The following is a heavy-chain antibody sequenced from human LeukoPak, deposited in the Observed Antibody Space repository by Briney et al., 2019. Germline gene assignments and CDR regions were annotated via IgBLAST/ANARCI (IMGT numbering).Heavy chain of an antibody. CDR2: IYHSGST. CDR1: GGSISSSNW. J-gene: IGHJ4*02. Sequence: PSGTLSLTCAVSGGSISSSNWWSWVRQPPGKGLEWIGEIYHSGSTNYNPSLKSRVTISVDTSKNQFSLRLTSVTAADTAVYYCARQTGSGLFILPGGQGTLVTVSS. D-gene: IGHD3/OR15-3a*01. CDR3: ARQTGSGLFILP. V-gene: IGHV4-4*02.